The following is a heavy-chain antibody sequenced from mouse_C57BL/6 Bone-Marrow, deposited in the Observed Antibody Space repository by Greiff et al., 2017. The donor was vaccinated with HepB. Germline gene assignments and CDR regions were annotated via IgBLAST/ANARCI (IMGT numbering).Heavy chain of an antibody. Sequence: QVQLQQSGAELARPGASVKLSCKASGYTFTSYGISWVKQRTGQGLEWIGEIYPRSGNTYYNEKFKGKATLTADKSSSTAYMELRSLTSEDSAVSFCARADYYGSSCFAYWGQGALVAVSA. CDR3: ARADYYGSSCFAY. V-gene: IGHV1-81*01. CDR1: GYTFTSYG. D-gene: IGHD1-1*01. CDR2: IYPRSGNT. J-gene: IGHJ3*01.